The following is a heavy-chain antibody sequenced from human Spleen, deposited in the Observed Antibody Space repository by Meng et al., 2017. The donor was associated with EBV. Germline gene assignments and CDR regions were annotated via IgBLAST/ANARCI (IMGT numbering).Heavy chain of an antibody. D-gene: IGHD5-18*01. CDR1: GTMFTKNF. J-gene: IGHJ4*02. Sequence: QGQLEVSAAGVQEPGASVKVSCKASGTMFTKNFLFRVRQAPEQGLEWMGWISVDNGKTNYAQHLQDRVSMTTDTSTSTAYMELRSLRSDDTAVYHCASRSLDTAMDSWGQGTLVTVSS. CDR3: ASRSLDTAMDS. V-gene: IGHV1-18*01. CDR2: ISVDNGKT.